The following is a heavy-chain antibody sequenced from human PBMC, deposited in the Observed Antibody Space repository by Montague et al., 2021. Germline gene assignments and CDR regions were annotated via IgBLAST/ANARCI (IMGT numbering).Heavy chain of an antibody. D-gene: IGHD7-27*01. CDR2: IYDSGTS. CDR3: ARRLGIRAPFDY. V-gene: IGHV4-59*08. J-gene: IGHJ4*02. CDR1: GGSISESY. Sequence: SETLSLTCTVSGGSISESYWSWTRQSPETGLERVGYIYDSGTSYYNPSLKRRVTISAYTSMNQFSLNLRSVTAADTAVYFCARRLGIRAPFDYWGQGTLVTVSS.